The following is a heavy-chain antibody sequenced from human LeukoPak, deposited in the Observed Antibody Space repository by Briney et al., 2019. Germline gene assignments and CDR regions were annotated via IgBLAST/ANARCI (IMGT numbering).Heavy chain of an antibody. CDR3: ASREVAVAGTSRTTDY. D-gene: IGHD6-19*01. Sequence: SETLSLTCIVSGGSISTSSYYWGWIRQPPGKGLEWIGSIYYTGSTYYSPSLKSRVTLSVDTSKNQFSLKLSSVTAADTAVYYCASREVAVAGTSRTTDYWGQGTLVTVSS. V-gene: IGHV4-39*01. CDR1: GGSISTSSYY. J-gene: IGHJ4*02. CDR2: IYYTGST.